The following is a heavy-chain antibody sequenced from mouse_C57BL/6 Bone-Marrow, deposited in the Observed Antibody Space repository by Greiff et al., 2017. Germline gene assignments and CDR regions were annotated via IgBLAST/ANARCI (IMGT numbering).Heavy chain of an antibody. CDR3: ARRGYYSNYHYAMDY. J-gene: IGHJ4*01. CDR1: GFSLTSYG. Sequence: VQVVESGPGLVQPSQSLSITCTVSGFSLTSYGVHWVRQSPGKGLEWLGVIWSGGSTDYNAAFISRLSISKDNSKSQVFFKMNRLQADDTAIYYCARRGYYSNYHYAMDYWGQGTSVTVSS. V-gene: IGHV2-2*01. CDR2: IWSGGST. D-gene: IGHD2-5*01.